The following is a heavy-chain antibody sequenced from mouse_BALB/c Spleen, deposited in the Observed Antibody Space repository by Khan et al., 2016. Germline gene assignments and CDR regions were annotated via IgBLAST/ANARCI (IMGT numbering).Heavy chain of an antibody. CDR1: GFNIKDTY. CDR3: ASTVVADFDY. V-gene: IGHV14-3*02. J-gene: IGHJ2*01. D-gene: IGHD1-1*01. CDR2: IDPANGNT. Sequence: VRLQQSGAELVKPGASVKLSCTASGFNIKDTYMHWVKQRPEQGLEWIGRIDPANGNTKYDPKFQGKATITADTSSNTAYLQLSSLTSEDTAVYYCASTVVADFDYGGQGTTLTVSS.